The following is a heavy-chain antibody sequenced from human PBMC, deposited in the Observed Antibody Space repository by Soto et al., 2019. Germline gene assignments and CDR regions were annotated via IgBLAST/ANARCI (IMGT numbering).Heavy chain of an antibody. CDR2: ISFEGNTQ. J-gene: IGHJ6*02. D-gene: IGHD1-1*01. CDR3: ARGAEHQLLSRDYFYGMDV. CDR1: GFTLSRYG. V-gene: IGHV3-30*05. Sequence: GGSLRLSCAASGFTLSRYGMHWVRQAPGKGLEWVAVISFEGNTQYYADSVKGRFTISRDNSKDTLSLQIHSLRPEDTAVYYCARGAEHQLLSRDYFYGMDVWGQGTTVTVSS.